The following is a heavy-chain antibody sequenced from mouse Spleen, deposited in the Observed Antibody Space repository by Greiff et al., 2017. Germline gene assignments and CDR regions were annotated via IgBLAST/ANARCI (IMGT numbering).Heavy chain of an antibody. D-gene: IGHD1-2*01. Sequence: QVQLQQPGAELVKPGASVKMSCKASGYTFTSYWITWVKQRPGQGLEWIGDIYPGSGSTNYNEKFKSKATLTVDTSSSTAYMQLSSLTSEDSAVYYCARESITTATGAMDYWGQGTSVTVSS. CDR2: IYPGSGST. CDR3: ARESITTATGAMDY. CDR1: GYTFTSYW. V-gene: IGHV1-55*01. J-gene: IGHJ4*01.